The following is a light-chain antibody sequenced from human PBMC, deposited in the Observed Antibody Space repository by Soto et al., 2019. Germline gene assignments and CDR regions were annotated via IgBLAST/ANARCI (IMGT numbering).Light chain of an antibody. V-gene: IGLV2-23*01. J-gene: IGLJ3*02. CDR2: ENI. CDR1: SSDVGSYNL. Sequence: QSVLTQPASVSGSPGQSITISCTGTSSDVGSYNLVTWYQHHPGKVPKLMIYENIKRPSGVSDRSSGSKSGNTASLTISGLQAEDEADYYCCSYAGSDNWAFGGGTKVTVL. CDR3: CSYAGSDNWA.